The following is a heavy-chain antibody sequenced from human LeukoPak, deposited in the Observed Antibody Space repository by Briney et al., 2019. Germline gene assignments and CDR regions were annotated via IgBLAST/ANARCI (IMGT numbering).Heavy chain of an antibody. J-gene: IGHJ6*03. CDR2: INTDGSST. Sequence: GGSLRLSCAASGFTFSSYWMHWVRQAPGKGLVWVSRINTDGSSTNYADSVKGRFTISRDNAKNSLYLQMNSLRAEDTALYYCARDNSYGYVIYYYMDVWGKGTTVTVSS. CDR1: GFTFSSYW. D-gene: IGHD5-18*01. CDR3: ARDNSYGYVIYYYMDV. V-gene: IGHV3-74*01.